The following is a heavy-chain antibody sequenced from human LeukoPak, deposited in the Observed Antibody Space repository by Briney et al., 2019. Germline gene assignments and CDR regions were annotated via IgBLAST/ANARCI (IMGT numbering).Heavy chain of an antibody. D-gene: IGHD3-10*01. V-gene: IGHV3-48*04. CDR1: GFTFSSYS. J-gene: IGHJ4*02. Sequence: GGSLRLSCAASGFTFSSYSMNWVRQAPGKGLEWVSHIGSSSSTIYYADSVKGRFTISRDNAKNSLYLQMNSLRAEDTAVYYCARDHYYGSEHLFDYWGQGTLVTVSS. CDR2: IGSSSSTI. CDR3: ARDHYYGSEHLFDY.